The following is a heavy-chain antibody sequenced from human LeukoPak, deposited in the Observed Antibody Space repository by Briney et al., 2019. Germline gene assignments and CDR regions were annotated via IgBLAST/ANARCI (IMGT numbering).Heavy chain of an antibody. Sequence: GGSLRLSCAASGFTFRTYAMSWVRQAPGKGLEWVANIKRDGSEKYYVDSVKGRFTISRDNAENSLYLQMNSLRDEDTALYYCARGHYGMEVWGQGTTVTVSS. J-gene: IGHJ6*02. V-gene: IGHV3-7*01. CDR2: IKRDGSEK. CDR3: ARGHYGMEV. CDR1: GFTFRTYA.